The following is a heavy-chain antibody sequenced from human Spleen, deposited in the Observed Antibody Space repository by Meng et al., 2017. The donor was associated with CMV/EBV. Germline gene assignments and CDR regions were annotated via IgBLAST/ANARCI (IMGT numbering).Heavy chain of an antibody. CDR3: VRSRYAMDV. CDR2: ISSDVSST. CDR1: GFTFSDYY. Sequence: GGSLRLSCAASGFTFSDYYMSWIRQAPGKGLEWVSRISSDVSSTTYAESVKGRFTISRDNAKNTLFLQMNSLRAEDTAVYYCVRSRYAMDVWGQGTTVTVSS. V-gene: IGHV3-74*01. J-gene: IGHJ6*02.